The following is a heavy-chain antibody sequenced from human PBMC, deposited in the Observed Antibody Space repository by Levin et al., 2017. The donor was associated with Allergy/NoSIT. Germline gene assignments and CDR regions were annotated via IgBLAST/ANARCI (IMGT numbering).Heavy chain of an antibody. J-gene: IGHJ4*02. V-gene: IGHV4-34*01. D-gene: IGHD2-21*02. CDR3: ARGLKGGDYAT. CDR2: INHSGST. Sequence: SETLSLTCAVYGGSFSGYYWSWIRQPPGKGLEWIGEINHSGSTNYNPSLKSRVTISVDTSKNQFSLKLSSVTAADTAVYYCARGLKGGDYATWGQGTLVTVSS. CDR1: GGSFSGYY.